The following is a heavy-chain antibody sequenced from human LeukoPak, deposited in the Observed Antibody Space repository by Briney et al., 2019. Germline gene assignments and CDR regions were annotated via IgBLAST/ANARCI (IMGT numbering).Heavy chain of an antibody. CDR2: INHSGST. D-gene: IGHD4-23*01. CDR3: AKPTFKRWHDAFDI. V-gene: IGHV4-34*01. Sequence: PSETLSLTCAVYGGSFSGYYWNWIRQPPGKGLEWIGEINHSGSTKYNPSLKSRVTISVDTSKNQFSLKLSSVTASDTAVYYCAKPTFKRWHDAFDIWGQGTMVTVS. CDR1: GGSFSGYY. J-gene: IGHJ3*02.